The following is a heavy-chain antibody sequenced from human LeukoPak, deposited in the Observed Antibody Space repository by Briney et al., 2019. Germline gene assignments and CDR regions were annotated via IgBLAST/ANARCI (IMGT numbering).Heavy chain of an antibody. CDR3: ARVPYSSGFSVAFDI. D-gene: IGHD6-19*01. J-gene: IGHJ3*02. CDR1: GDSVTSSNW. CDR2: VYHSGRT. V-gene: IGHV4-4*02. Sequence: SGTLSLTCDVSGDSVTSSNWWSWVRQPPGQGLEWIVEVYHSGRTNYNPSLTSRVTISLDKSNNQISLNLSSVTAADTAVYYCARVPYSSGFSVAFDIWGQGTMVTVSS.